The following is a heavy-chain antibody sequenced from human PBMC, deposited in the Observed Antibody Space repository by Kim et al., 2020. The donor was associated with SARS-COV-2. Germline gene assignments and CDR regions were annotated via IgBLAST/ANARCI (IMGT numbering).Heavy chain of an antibody. V-gene: IGHV3-15*01. CDR1: GFTFSNAW. CDR3: TTELGVVGVRGRYFDY. CDR2: IKSKTDGGTT. D-gene: IGHD3-10*01. Sequence: GGSLRLSCAASGFTFSNAWMSWVRQAPGKGLEWVGRIKSKTDGGTTDYAAPVKGRFTISRDDSKNTLYLQMNSLKTEDTVVYYCTTELGVVGVRGRYFDYWGQGTLVTVSS. J-gene: IGHJ4*02.